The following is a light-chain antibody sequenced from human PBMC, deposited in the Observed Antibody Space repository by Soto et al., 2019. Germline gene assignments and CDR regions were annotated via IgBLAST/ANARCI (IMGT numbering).Light chain of an antibody. J-gene: IGLJ3*02. CDR3: QLWNSTSDHVV. CDR2: YDS. Sequence: SYELTQPPSVSVAPGETASITCGGNNIGSKSVNWYQQKPGQAPVLVIYYDSERPSGIPERFDGSKSENTATLTISRVEAGDEADYYCQLWNSTSDHVVFGGGTKLTVL. V-gene: IGLV3-21*04. CDR1: NIGSKS.